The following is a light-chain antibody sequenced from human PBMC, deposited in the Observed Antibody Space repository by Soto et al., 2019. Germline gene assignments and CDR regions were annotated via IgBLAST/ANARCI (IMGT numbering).Light chain of an antibody. Sequence: QSVLTQPPSVSGSPGQSVAISCTGTSSDVGSYNRVSWYQQPPGTAPKVMIYEVSNRPSGVPDRFSGSKSGTTASLTISGLQAEEEADYYCSSYTSSNTYVFGTGTKLTVL. V-gene: IGLV2-18*02. CDR3: SSYTSSNTYV. CDR1: SSDVGSYNR. J-gene: IGLJ1*01. CDR2: EVS.